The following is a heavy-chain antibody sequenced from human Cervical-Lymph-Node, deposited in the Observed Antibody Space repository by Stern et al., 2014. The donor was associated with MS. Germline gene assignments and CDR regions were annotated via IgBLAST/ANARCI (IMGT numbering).Heavy chain of an antibody. CDR3: AGGYTFDY. CDR2: IHPNDGSA. J-gene: IGHJ4*02. CDR1: CYTFTSYY. V-gene: IGHV1-46*01. D-gene: IGHD5-18*01. Sequence: VQLEESGAEVMKPAASMKVSCKASCYTFTSYYMHWVRQGPGRVLEWMAIIHPNDGSASYAQKFQDRVTMTRDTSTSTLYMELSSLSSEDTAVYCCAGGYTFDYWGQGTLVTVSS.